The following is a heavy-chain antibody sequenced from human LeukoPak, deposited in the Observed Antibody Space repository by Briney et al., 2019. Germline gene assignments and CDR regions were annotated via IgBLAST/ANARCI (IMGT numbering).Heavy chain of an antibody. CDR3: ARDRDGYKIRDAFDI. V-gene: IGHV1-2*02. CDR1: GYTFTGYY. J-gene: IGHJ3*02. D-gene: IGHD5-24*01. CDR2: INPNSGGT. Sequence: ASVKVSCKASGYTFTGYYMHWVRQAPGQGLEWMGWINPNSGGTNYAQKFQGRVTMTRDTSISTAYMELSRLRSDDTAVYYCARDRDGYKIRDAFDIWGQGTMVTVSS.